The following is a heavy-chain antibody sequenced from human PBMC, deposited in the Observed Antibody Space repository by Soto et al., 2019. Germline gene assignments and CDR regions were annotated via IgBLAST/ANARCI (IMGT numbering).Heavy chain of an antibody. CDR2: ISAYNGNA. J-gene: IGHJ6*02. CDR1: GYTFTSYG. D-gene: IGHD1-26*01. V-gene: IGHV1-18*01. Sequence: GASVKVSCKASGYTFTSYGISWVRQAPGQGLEWMGWISAYNGNANYAQKLQGRVTMTTDTSTSTAYMELRSLRSDATAVYYCAAGVDSGSYYRSHYGLGVWRQGTRVAVCS. CDR3: AAGVDSGSYYRSHYGLGV.